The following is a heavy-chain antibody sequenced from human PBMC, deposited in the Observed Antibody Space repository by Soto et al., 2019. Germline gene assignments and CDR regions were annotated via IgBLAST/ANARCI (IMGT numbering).Heavy chain of an antibody. CDR1: GGTFSSYA. J-gene: IGHJ3*02. D-gene: IGHD3-22*01. CDR3: ASLDSSGYYYPHDAFDI. V-gene: IGHV1-69*13. Sequence: SVKVSCKASGGTFSSYAISWVRQAPGQGLEWMGGIIPIFGTANYAQKFQGRVTITADESTSTAYMELSSLRSEDTAVYYCASLDSSGYYYPHDAFDIWGQGTMVTVSS. CDR2: IIPIFGTA.